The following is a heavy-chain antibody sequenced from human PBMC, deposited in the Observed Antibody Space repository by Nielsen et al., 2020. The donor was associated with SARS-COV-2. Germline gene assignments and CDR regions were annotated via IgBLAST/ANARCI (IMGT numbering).Heavy chain of an antibody. Sequence: LKISCAASGFTFSSYGMHWVRQAPGKGLEWVAVISYDGSNKYYADSVKGRFTISRDNSKNTLYLQMNSLRAEDTAVYYCAKDRTAAAGKQWLVFGYWGQGTLVTVSS. CDR2: ISYDGSNK. D-gene: IGHD6-13*01. J-gene: IGHJ4*02. CDR1: GFTFSSYG. V-gene: IGHV3-30*18. CDR3: AKDRTAAAGKQWLVFGY.